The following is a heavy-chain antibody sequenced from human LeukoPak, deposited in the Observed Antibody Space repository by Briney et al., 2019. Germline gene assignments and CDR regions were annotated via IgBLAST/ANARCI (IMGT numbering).Heavy chain of an antibody. D-gene: IGHD3-16*01. J-gene: IGHJ3*02. CDR2: IKRKSDGGAT. Sequence: PGGSLRLSCAASGFTFSNAWMSWVRQAPGKGLEWVCRIKRKSDGGATDFAAPVKGRFTISRDESQNTVYLQMNSLKTEDTAVYYCTTEGGVWGYHALDIWGQGTMVTVSS. CDR3: TTEGGVWGYHALDI. V-gene: IGHV3-15*01. CDR1: GFTFSNAW.